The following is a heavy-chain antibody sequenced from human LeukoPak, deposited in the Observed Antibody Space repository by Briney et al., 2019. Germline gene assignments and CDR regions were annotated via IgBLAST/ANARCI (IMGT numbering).Heavy chain of an antibody. J-gene: IGHJ4*02. CDR2: IRHDGDNK. CDR1: GFTFSNYG. D-gene: IGHD4-11*01. V-gene: IGHV3-30*02. CDR3: AKDESQSSNYYYGFADC. Sequence: PGGSLRLSCAASGFTFSNYGMHWVRQAPGKGLEWLAYIRHDGDNKYYADCVKGRFTISRDNSKNTVYLQMNSPRAEDTAVYYCAKDESQSSNYYYGFADCWGQGTLVTVSS.